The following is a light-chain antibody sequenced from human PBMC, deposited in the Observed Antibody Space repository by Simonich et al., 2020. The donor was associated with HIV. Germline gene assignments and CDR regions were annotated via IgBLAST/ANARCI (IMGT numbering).Light chain of an antibody. J-gene: IGLJ2*01. V-gene: IGLV3-1*01. Sequence: SYELTQPPSVSMSPGQTASITCSGDKLGDKYACWYQQKSGQSTVLVIYQDNKRPSGIPERFSGSNSGNTATLTISGTQAMDEADYYCQAWDSSTVVFGGGTKLTVL. CDR2: QDN. CDR1: KLGDKY. CDR3: QAWDSSTVV.